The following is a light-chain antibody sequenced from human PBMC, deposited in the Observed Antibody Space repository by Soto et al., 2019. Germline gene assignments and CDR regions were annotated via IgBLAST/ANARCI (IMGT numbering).Light chain of an antibody. Sequence: DIQMTQSPSSLSASVGDRVTITCQASQNINIYLNWYQQSPVRAPKLLIYDASSLEEVVPSRFSSTGSGTHFTLQIRGLQPEDIALMFCHPYDDLPFSFGHEKKFDIK. CDR2: DAS. V-gene: IGKV1-33*01. J-gene: IGKJ3*01. CDR1: QNINIY. CDR3: HPYDDLPFS.